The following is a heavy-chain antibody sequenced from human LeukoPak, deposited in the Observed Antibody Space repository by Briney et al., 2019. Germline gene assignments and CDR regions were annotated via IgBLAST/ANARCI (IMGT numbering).Heavy chain of an antibody. CDR3: VREVGRPQTFYFDS. D-gene: IGHD3-16*01. CDR2: ISETI. J-gene: IGHJ4*02. CDR1: GFVFSMDN. V-gene: IGHV3-48*04. Sequence: PGGALRLSCMASGFVFSMDNMNWARHAPGKGREWDAQISETIYYADSVQGRFTISKDNAKNSLYLHMSNLRVDATAMYSCVREVGRPQTFYFDSWGQGTPVTVSS.